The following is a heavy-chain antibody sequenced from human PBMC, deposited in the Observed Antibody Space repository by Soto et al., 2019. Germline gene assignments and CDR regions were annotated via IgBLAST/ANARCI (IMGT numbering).Heavy chain of an antibody. CDR2: IYYSGST. J-gene: IGHJ5*02. CDR3: AREGGDNWFDP. V-gene: IGHV4-30-4*02. CDR1: GGSISSGDYY. Sequence: SDTLSLTCTVSGGSISSGDYYWSWIRQPPGKGLEWIGYIYYSGSTFYNPSLKNRVTISLDTSKIQFSLKLSSVTAADTAVYYCAREGGDNWFDPWGQGTLVTVSS. D-gene: IGHD3-16*01.